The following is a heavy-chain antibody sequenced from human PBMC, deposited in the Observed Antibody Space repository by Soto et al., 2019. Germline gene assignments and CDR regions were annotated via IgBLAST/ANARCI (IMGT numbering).Heavy chain of an antibody. Sequence: PGGPLRLSGESSSVTFGESDMSWIGHAPGKGLEWLSYISPGSRYPAYADSVKGRFTISRDNSKNTLYLQMNSLRAEDTAVYYCARDRVCTSATCDEFDYYYYYGMYVWGQGTTVTVSS. D-gene: IGHD2-2*01. CDR3: ARDRVCTSATCDEFDYYYYYGMYV. CDR2: ISPGSRYP. J-gene: IGHJ6*02. CDR1: SVTFGESD. V-gene: IGHV3-11*06.